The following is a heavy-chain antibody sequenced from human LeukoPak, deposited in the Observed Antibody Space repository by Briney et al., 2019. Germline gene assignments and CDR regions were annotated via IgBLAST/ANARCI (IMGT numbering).Heavy chain of an antibody. CDR3: ATVYSGSVDH. Sequence: GGSLRLSCAASGFTFNIYWMSWVRQAPGKGLEWVANIKQDGSEKYYVDSVKGRFTISRDNSKNTLYLQMNSLRAEDTAVYYCATVYSGSVDHWGQGTLVTVST. CDR2: IKQDGSEK. J-gene: IGHJ4*02. D-gene: IGHD1-26*01. V-gene: IGHV3-7*02. CDR1: GFTFNIYW.